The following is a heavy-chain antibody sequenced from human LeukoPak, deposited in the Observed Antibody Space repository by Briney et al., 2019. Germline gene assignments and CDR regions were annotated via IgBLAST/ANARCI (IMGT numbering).Heavy chain of an antibody. Sequence: GGSLRLSCAASGFTFSSYAMHWVRQAPGKGLEWVAVISYDGSNKYYADSVKGRFTISRDNSKKTLYLQMSSLRAEDTAVYYCARAPVYGSGSYAPLDYWGQGTLVTVSS. CDR2: ISYDGSNK. CDR1: GFTFSSYA. J-gene: IGHJ4*02. D-gene: IGHD3-10*01. CDR3: ARAPVYGSGSYAPLDY. V-gene: IGHV3-30*04.